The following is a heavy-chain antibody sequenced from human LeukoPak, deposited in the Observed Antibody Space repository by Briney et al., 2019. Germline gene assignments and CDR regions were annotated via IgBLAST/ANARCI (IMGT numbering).Heavy chain of an antibody. V-gene: IGHV4-59*01. CDR3: AAHSSSWYYFDY. CDR1: GGSISSYY. CDR2: IYYSGST. J-gene: IGHJ4*02. Sequence: SETLSPTCTVSGGSISSYYWSWIRQPPGKGLEWIGYIYYSGSTNYNPSLKSRVTISVDTSKNQFSLKLSSVTAADTAVYYCAAHSSSWYYFDYWGQGTLVTVSS. D-gene: IGHD6-13*01.